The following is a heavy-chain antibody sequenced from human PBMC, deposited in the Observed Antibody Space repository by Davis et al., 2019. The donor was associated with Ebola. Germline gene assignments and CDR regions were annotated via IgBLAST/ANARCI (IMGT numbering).Heavy chain of an antibody. CDR1: GFTFSSYS. V-gene: IGHV3-48*04. CDR2: ISSSSSTI. CDR3: ARDGDYDFWSGYQRTYGMDV. J-gene: IGHJ6*02. D-gene: IGHD3-3*01. Sequence: PGGSLRLSCAASGFTFSSYSMNWVRQAPGKGLEWVSYISSSSSTIYYADSVKGRFTISRDNAKNSLYLQMNSLRAEDTAVYYCARDGDYDFWSGYQRTYGMDVWGQGTTVTVSS.